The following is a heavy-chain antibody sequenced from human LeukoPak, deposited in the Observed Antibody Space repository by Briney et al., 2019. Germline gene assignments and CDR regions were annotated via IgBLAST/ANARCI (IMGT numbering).Heavy chain of an antibody. CDR3: ACGDYRVGNWFDP. D-gene: IGHD4-17*01. Sequence: SETLSLTCTVSGGSISSSSYYWGWIRQPPGKGLEWIGSIYYSGSTNYNPSLKSRVTISVDTSKNQFSLKLSSVTAADTAVYYCACGDYRVGNWFDPWGQGTLVTVSS. CDR2: IYYSGST. CDR1: GGSISSSSYY. V-gene: IGHV4-39*07. J-gene: IGHJ5*02.